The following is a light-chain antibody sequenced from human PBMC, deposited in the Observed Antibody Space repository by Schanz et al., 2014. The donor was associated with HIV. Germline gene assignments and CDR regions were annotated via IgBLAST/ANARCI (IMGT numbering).Light chain of an antibody. Sequence: QSVLTQPPSLSGAPGQRISLSCNGSSSNIGAGYDVHWYQHFPGTAPRLLIFDNDNRPSGVPDRISGSKSGTSASLAISGLQSEDEADYYCCSYTTTSTYVFGAGTKLTVV. J-gene: IGLJ1*01. CDR2: DND. V-gene: IGLV1-40*01. CDR1: SSNIGAGYD. CDR3: CSYTTTSTYV.